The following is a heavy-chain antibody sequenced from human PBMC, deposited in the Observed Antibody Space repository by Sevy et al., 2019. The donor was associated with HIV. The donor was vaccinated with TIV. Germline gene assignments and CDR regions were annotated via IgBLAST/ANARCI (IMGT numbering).Heavy chain of an antibody. J-gene: IGHJ2*01. V-gene: IGHV3-30-3*01. D-gene: IGHD3-22*01. CDR2: ISYDGSNK. CDR1: GFTFSSYA. Sequence: GGSLRLSCAASGFTFSSYAMHWVRQAPGKGLEGVAVISYDGSNKYYADSVKGRFTISRDNSKNTLYLQMNSLRAEDTAVYYCARAREYYYDSSGYAPYWYFDLWGRGTLVTVSS. CDR3: ARAREYYYDSSGYAPYWYFDL.